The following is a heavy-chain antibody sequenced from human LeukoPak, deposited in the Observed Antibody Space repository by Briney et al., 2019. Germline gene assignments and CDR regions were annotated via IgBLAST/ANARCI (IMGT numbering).Heavy chain of an antibody. V-gene: IGHV4-61*01. Sequence: XETLSLTCTVSGGSVSSGSYYWGWVRQPPGRGLEWIGYIYYSGSTNYSPSLKSRVSISVDTSKNQFSLKLSSVTAADTAVYYCAREDGSGSYFPNNWFDPWGQGTLVTVSS. CDR1: GGSVSSGSYY. CDR3: AREDGSGSYFPNNWFDP. J-gene: IGHJ5*02. CDR2: IYYSGST. D-gene: IGHD3-10*01.